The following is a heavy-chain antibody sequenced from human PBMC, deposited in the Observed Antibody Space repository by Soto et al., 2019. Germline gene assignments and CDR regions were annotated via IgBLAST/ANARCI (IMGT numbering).Heavy chain of an antibody. V-gene: IGHV3-74*01. CDR3: ARDGSTYDILTGYIGVYFDS. D-gene: IGHD3-9*01. CDR1: GFTFSTYW. Sequence: VQLVESGGGLVQPGGSLRLSCAASGFTFSTYWMHWVRQAPGKGLVWVSRINSDGSSTSYADSVKGRFTISRDNAKNTLYLQMNSPRAEDTAVYYCARDGSTYDILTGYIGVYFDSWGQGTLVTVSS. CDR2: INSDGSST. J-gene: IGHJ4*02.